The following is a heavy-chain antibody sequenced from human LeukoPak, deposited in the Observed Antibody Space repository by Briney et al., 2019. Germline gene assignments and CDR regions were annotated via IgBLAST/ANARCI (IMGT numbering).Heavy chain of an antibody. CDR2: ISGSGSSS. Sequence: GGSLRLSCAASGFTFSSYAMSWVRQAPGKGLEWVSGISGSGSSSHHADSVKGRFTISRDNSKNTLHLQMNSLRAEDTAVCYCAKDSRVTSNYYFDYWGQGTLVTVSS. J-gene: IGHJ4*02. V-gene: IGHV3-23*01. D-gene: IGHD3-16*02. CDR3: AKDSRVTSNYYFDY. CDR1: GFTFSSYA.